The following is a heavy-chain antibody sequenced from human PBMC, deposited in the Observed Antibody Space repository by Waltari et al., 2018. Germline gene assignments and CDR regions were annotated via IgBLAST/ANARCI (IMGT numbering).Heavy chain of an antibody. CDR1: GGSISGFY. J-gene: IGHJ5*02. CDR3: ARGGGGDWEWFDP. D-gene: IGHD2-21*02. CDR2: IYYTGST. Sequence: QVQLQASGPSLLKPSETLSLICPASGGSISGFYWSWVRQPPGKGLDWIGYIYYTGSTNFDPPLKSRVTMSVDTSKTQFSLKLSSVAASDTAFYYCARGGGGDWEWFDPWGQGTLFTVSS. V-gene: IGHV4-59*01.